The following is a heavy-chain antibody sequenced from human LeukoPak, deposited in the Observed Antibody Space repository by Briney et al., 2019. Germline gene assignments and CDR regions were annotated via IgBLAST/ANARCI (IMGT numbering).Heavy chain of an antibody. V-gene: IGHV3-7*01. Sequence: QSGGSLRLSCVASGFTFKNYCMSWVRQAPGKGLEWVANIIQDGSEKYYVDSVKGRFSISRDNAKNSLYLQMNSLRAEDTAVYYCARSALIQVPAATMDAGGSWFDPWGQGTLVTVSS. CDR1: GFTFKNYC. CDR2: IIQDGSEK. CDR3: ARSALIQVPAATMDAGGSWFDP. D-gene: IGHD2-2*01. J-gene: IGHJ5*02.